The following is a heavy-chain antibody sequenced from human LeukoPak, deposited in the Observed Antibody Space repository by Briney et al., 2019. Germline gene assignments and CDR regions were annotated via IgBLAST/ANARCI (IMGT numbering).Heavy chain of an antibody. V-gene: IGHV4-34*01. D-gene: IGHD6-6*01. J-gene: IGHJ6*03. CDR3: ARERSTARRVGYYYYMDV. CDR2: INHSGST. CDR1: GGSFSGYY. Sequence: SETLSLTCAVYGGSFSGYYWSWIRQPPGKGLEWIGEINHSGSTNYNPSLKNRVTISVDTSKNQFSLKLSSVTAADTAVYYCARERSTARRVGYYYYMDVWGKGTTVTVSS.